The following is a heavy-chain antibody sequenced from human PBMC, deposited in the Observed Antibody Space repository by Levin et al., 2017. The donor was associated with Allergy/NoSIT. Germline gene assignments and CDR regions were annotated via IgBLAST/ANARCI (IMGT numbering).Heavy chain of an antibody. Sequence: KAGESLKISCRASGYTFTSYGISWVRQAPGQGLEWMGWINTYNGNTNYAQKLQGRVTMTADTSTSTAYMELRSLRSDDTAVYYCARESYLWFGESTDYWGQGTLVTVSS. CDR3: ARESYLWFGESTDY. CDR1: GYTFTSYG. V-gene: IGHV1-18*01. J-gene: IGHJ4*02. D-gene: IGHD3-10*01. CDR2: INTYNGNT.